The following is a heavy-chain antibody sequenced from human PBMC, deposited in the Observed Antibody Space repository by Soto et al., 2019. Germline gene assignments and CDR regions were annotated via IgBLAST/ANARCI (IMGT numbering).Heavy chain of an antibody. J-gene: IGHJ6*02. V-gene: IGHV3-30*18. CDR1: GFTFSSYG. Sequence: GGSLRLSCAASGFTFSSYGMHWVRQAPGKGLEWVAVISYDGSNKYYADSVKGRFTISRDNSKNTLYLQMNSLRAEDTAVYYCAKDLRYGDYYYYGMDVWGQGTTVTVSS. CDR3: AKDLRYGDYYYYGMDV. D-gene: IGHD4-17*01. CDR2: ISYDGSNK.